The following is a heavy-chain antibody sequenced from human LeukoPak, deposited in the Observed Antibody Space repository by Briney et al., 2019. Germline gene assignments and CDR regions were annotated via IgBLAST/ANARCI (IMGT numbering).Heavy chain of an antibody. Sequence: GRSLRLSCAASGFTFSSYAMHWVRQAPGKGLEWVAVISYDGSNKYYADSVKGRFTISRDNSKNTLYLQMNSLRAEDTAVYYCAKGVINDILTGLRLGAFDIWGQGTMVTVSS. CDR3: AKGVINDILTGLRLGAFDI. V-gene: IGHV3-30-3*01. CDR2: ISYDGSNK. CDR1: GFTFSSYA. J-gene: IGHJ3*02. D-gene: IGHD3-9*01.